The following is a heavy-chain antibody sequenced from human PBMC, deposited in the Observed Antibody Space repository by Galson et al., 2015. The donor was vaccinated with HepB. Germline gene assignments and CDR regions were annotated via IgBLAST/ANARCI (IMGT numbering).Heavy chain of an antibody. CDR3: AKCSATGIAAAGTDWFDP. CDR1: GFTFSSHA. CDR2: ISGSGGST. V-gene: IGHV3-23*01. J-gene: IGHJ5*02. D-gene: IGHD6-13*01. Sequence: SLRLSCAASGFTFSSHAMSWVRQAPGKGLEWVSAISGSGGSTYYADPVKGRFTISRDNSKNTLYLQMNSLRAEDTAVYYCAKCSATGIAAAGTDWFDPWGQGTLVTVSS.